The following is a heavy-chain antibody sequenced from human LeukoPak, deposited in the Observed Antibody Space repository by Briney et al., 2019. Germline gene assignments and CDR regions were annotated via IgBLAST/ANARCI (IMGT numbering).Heavy chain of an antibody. D-gene: IGHD2-2*03. CDR2: INPNSGDT. V-gene: IGHV1-2*02. CDR1: GYSFTDFY. CDR3: ARVGYCSSTSCYEGFDY. Sequence: ASVKVSCKASGYSFTDFYMHWVRQAPGQGLEWMGWINPNSGDTNYAQKFQGRVTMTRDTSITTAYMELSRLRSDDTAVYYCARVGYCSSTSCYEGFDYWGQGTLVTVSS. J-gene: IGHJ4*02.